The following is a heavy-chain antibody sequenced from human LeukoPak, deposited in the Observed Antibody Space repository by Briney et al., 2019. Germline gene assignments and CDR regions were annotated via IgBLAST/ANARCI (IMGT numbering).Heavy chain of an antibody. J-gene: IGHJ5*02. CDR3: ARGLRYSYGSGWFDP. Sequence: SETLSLTCTVSGGSISSSSYYWGWIRQPPGKGLEWIGSIYYSGSTYYNPSLKSRVTISVDTSKNQFSLKLSSVTAADTAVYYCARGLRYSYGSGWFDPWGQGTLVTVSS. CDR1: GGSISSSSYY. V-gene: IGHV4-39*01. D-gene: IGHD5-18*01. CDR2: IYYSGST.